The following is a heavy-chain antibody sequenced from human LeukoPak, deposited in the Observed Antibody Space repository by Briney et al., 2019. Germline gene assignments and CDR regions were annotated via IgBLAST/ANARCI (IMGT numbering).Heavy chain of an antibody. CDR2: IIPIFGTA. J-gene: IGHJ6*02. CDR3: ARDFPTTVTTTYYGMDV. V-gene: IGHV1-69*13. D-gene: IGHD4-17*01. CDR1: GGTFSSYA. Sequence: EASVKVSCTASGGTFSSYAISWVRQAPGQGLEWMGGIIPIFGTANYAQKFQGRVTITADESTSTAYMELSSLRSEDTAVYYCARDFPTTVTTTYYGMDVWGQGTTVTDSS.